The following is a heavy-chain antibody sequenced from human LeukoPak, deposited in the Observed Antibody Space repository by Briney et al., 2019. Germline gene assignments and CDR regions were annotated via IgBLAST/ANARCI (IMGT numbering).Heavy chain of an antibody. CDR3: ARGLWFGELDYFDY. CDR2: IKQDGSEK. CDR1: GFTFSSYW. Sequence: PGGSLRLSCAASGFTFSSYWMSWVRQAPGKGLEWVANIKQDGSEKYYADSVKGRFTISRDNAKNSLYLQMDSLRAEDTAVYYCARGLWFGELDYFDYWGQGTLVTVSS. V-gene: IGHV3-7*01. J-gene: IGHJ4*02. D-gene: IGHD3-10*01.